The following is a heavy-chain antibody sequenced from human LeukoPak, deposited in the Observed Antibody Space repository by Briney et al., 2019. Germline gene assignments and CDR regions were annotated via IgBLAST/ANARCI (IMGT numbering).Heavy chain of an antibody. D-gene: IGHD6-19*01. Sequence: GGSLRLSCAASGFTFRDYYMSWIRQAPGKGLEWVSYISSRSDYTNYADSVKGRFTISRDNAKNSLYLQINSLRAEDTAVYYCARCQYNSSPDFWGQGTLVTVSS. J-gene: IGHJ4*02. V-gene: IGHV3-11*03. CDR2: ISSRSDYT. CDR1: GFTFRDYY. CDR3: ARCQYNSSPDF.